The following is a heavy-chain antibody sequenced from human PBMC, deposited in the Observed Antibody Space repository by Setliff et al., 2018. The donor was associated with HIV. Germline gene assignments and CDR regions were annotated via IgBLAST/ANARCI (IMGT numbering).Heavy chain of an antibody. Sequence: GASVKVSCKASGYTFTSYYMHWVRQAPGQGLQWMGIINPSGGSTTYAQKFQGRVTMTRDTSTSTAYMELRSLRYDDTAVYYCARDPRSGYDSDTAMVTAYYYYMDVWGKGTTVTVSS. D-gene: IGHD5-18*01. V-gene: IGHV1-46*01. CDR2: INPSGGST. CDR3: ARDPRSGYDSDTAMVTAYYYYMDV. CDR1: GYTFTSYY. J-gene: IGHJ6*03.